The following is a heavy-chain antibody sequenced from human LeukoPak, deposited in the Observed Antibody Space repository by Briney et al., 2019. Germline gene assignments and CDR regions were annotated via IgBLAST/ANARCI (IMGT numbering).Heavy chain of an antibody. CDR2: IFYSGST. V-gene: IGHV4-39*01. CDR3: ARLSSGRYVVDGY. Sequence: PSETLSLTCTVSGGSISSSSYYWGWIRQPPGKGLEWIGTIFYSGSTYYNPSLKSRVTISVDTSKNQFSLKLTSVTAADTAVFYCARLSSGRYVVDGYWGQGTLVTVSS. D-gene: IGHD1-26*01. J-gene: IGHJ4*02. CDR1: GGSISSSSYY.